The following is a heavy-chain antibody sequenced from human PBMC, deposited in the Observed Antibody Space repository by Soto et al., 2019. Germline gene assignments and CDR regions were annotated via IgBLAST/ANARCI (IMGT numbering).Heavy chain of an antibody. V-gene: IGHV4-39*01. J-gene: IGHJ6*03. D-gene: IGHD6-13*01. CDR1: GGSISSSSYY. CDR3: ARITAAGTYYYYYYMDV. CDR2: IYYSGST. Sequence: SETLSLTCTVSGGSISSSSYYWGWISQPPGKGLEWIGSIYYSGSTYYNPSLKSRVTISVDTSKNQFSLKLSSVTAADTAVYYCARITAAGTYYYYYYMDVWGKGTTVTVSS.